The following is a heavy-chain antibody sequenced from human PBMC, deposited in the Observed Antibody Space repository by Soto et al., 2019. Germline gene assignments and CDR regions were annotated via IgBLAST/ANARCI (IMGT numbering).Heavy chain of an antibody. V-gene: IGHV1-8*01. CDR1: GYTFTSYD. CDR3: ARVTEGCSGGSCYSLWFDP. CDR2: MNPNSGNT. J-gene: IGHJ5*02. Sequence: ASVKVSCKASGYTFTSYDINWVRQATGQGLEWMGWMNPNSGNTGYAQKFQGRVTMTRNTSISTAYMELSSLRSEDTAVYYCARVTEGCSGGSCYSLWFDPWGQGTLVTVSS. D-gene: IGHD2-15*01.